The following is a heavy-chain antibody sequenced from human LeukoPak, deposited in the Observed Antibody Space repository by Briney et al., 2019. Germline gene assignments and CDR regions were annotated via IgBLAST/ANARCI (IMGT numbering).Heavy chain of an antibody. Sequence: SETLSLTCTVSGYSISSGYYWGWIRQPPGKGLEWIGRIYHSGSTYYNPSLKSRVTISVDTSKNQFSLKLSSVTAADTAVYYCASLPIVTGTTSSPDYWGQGTLVTVSS. CDR2: IYHSGST. V-gene: IGHV4-38-2*02. CDR3: ASLPIVTGTTSSPDY. J-gene: IGHJ4*02. CDR1: GYSISSGYY. D-gene: IGHD1-7*01.